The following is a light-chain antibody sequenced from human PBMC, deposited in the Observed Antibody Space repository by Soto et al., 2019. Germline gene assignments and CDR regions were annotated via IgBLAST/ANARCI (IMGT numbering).Light chain of an antibody. CDR2: DVS. Sequence: QSALTQPRSVSGSPGQSVTISCTGTSSDVGGYNYVSWYQQHPGKAPKLMIYDVSKRPSGVPDRFSGSKSGNTASLTISGLQAGDEADYCCCSYAGSYTPHVVFGGGTKLTVL. CDR1: SSDVGGYNY. CDR3: CSYAGSYTPHVV. J-gene: IGLJ2*01. V-gene: IGLV2-11*01.